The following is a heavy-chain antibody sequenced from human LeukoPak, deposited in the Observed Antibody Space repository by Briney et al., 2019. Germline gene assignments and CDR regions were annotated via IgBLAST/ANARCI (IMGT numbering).Heavy chain of an antibody. CDR3: ARDGDSGWLDY. CDR1: GGSISSYY. D-gene: IGHD6-19*01. V-gene: IGHV4-59*01. CDR2: IYYSGST. Sequence: SDTLSLTRTVSGGSISSYYWSWIRQPPGKGLEWIGYIYYSGSTNYNPSLKSRVTISVDTSKNQFSLKLTSVTAADTAVYYCARDGDSGWLDYWGQGTLVTVSS. J-gene: IGHJ4*02.